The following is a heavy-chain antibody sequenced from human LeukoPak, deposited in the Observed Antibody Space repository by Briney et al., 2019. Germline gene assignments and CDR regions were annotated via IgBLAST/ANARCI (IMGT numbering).Heavy chain of an antibody. V-gene: IGHV3-48*01. CDR2: ISSSSSTI. J-gene: IGHJ4*02. CDR1: GFTFSNYA. Sequence: PGGSLRLSCAASGFTFSNYALSWVRQAPGKGLEWVSYISSSSSTIYYADSVKGRFTISRDNAKNSLYLQMNSLRAEDTAVYYCATTMSAPSWGQGTLVTVSS. CDR3: ATTMSAPS. D-gene: IGHD3-10*02.